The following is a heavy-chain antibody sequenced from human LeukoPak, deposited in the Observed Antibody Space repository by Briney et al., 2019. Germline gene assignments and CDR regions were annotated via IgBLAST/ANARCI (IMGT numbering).Heavy chain of an antibody. J-gene: IGHJ4*02. CDR1: GFTFDDYA. CDR3: AKANYGDYCFDY. V-gene: IGHV3-9*01. Sequence: GGSLRLSCAASGFTFDDYAMHWVRQAPGKGLEWVSGISWNSGSIGYADSVKGRFTISRDNAKNSLYLQMNSLRAEDTALYYCAKANYGDYCFDYWGQGTLVTVSS. D-gene: IGHD4-17*01. CDR2: ISWNSGSI.